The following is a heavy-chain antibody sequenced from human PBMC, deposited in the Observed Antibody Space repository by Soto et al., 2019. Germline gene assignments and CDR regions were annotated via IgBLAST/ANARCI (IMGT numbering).Heavy chain of an antibody. D-gene: IGHD2-8*02. J-gene: IGHJ6*02. V-gene: IGHV3-21*06. CDR1: GFTFSAYT. CDR2: ISETSSEV. CDR3: VKEAEICTGSCYKNGLDV. Sequence: GGSLRLSCAASGFTFSAYTMNWVRQAPGKGLEWVSSISETSSEVHYADSVKGRVTIARDNAKNFLYLQMKSLRAEGTAVYYCVKEAEICTGSCYKNGLDVWGQGTTVTVSS.